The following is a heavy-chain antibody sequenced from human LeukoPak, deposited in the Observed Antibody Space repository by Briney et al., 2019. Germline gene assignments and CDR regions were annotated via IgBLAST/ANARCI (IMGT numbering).Heavy chain of an antibody. D-gene: IGHD2-2*01. CDR1: GYSTSSSYQ. CDR3: ARDPRWLKPDCTSPSSYENWFDP. V-gene: IGHV4-38-2*02. J-gene: IGHJ5*02. Sequence: SETLSLTCAVSGYSTSSSYQWGWIRQPPGKGLEWIGRIYHSGSAHYNPSLKSRVTISVDTSKNQFSLNLNSVTAADTAVYYCARDPRWLKPDCTSPSSYENWFDPWGQGTLVTVSS. CDR2: IYHSGSA.